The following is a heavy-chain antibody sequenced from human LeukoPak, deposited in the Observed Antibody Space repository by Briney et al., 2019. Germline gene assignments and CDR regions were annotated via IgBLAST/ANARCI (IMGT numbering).Heavy chain of an antibody. D-gene: IGHD2-15*01. V-gene: IGHV3-21*01. Sequence: PGGSLRLSCAASGFAFSSYSMNWVRQAPGKGLEWVSSISSSSSYIYYADSVKGRFTISRDNAKNSLYLQMNSLRAEDTAVYYCASFDIVVVVAATPGVWFDPWGQGTLVTVSS. CDR2: ISSSSSYI. CDR3: ASFDIVVVVAATPGVWFDP. J-gene: IGHJ5*02. CDR1: GFAFSSYS.